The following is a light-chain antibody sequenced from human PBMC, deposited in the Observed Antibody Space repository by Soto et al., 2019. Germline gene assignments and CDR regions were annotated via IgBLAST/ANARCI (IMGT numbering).Light chain of an antibody. CDR3: ASHAGRKNII. Sequence: QSALTQPPPASGSPGQSVTISCTGTSSDVGGYNYVSWYQQHPGKAPKLMIYEVNKRPSGVPDRFSGSRSGNTASLTVSGLQAEDEADYYCASHAGRKNIIFGGGTKLTVL. J-gene: IGLJ2*01. CDR2: EVN. CDR1: SSDVGGYNY. V-gene: IGLV2-8*01.